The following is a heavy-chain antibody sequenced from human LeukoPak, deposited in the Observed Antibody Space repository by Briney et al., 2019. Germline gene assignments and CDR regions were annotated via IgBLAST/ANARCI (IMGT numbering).Heavy chain of an antibody. D-gene: IGHD6-19*01. V-gene: IGHV4-59*01. CDR1: GGPISNYF. CDR3: ARDSGYNSPFDY. J-gene: IGHJ4*02. CDR2: IYYSRST. Sequence: SETLSLTCTVSGGPISNYFWSWIRQPPGKGLEWIGYIYYSRSTNFNPSLKSRVTMSVDTSKNQFSLKLSSVTAADTAVYYCARDSGYNSPFDYWGQGTLVTVSS.